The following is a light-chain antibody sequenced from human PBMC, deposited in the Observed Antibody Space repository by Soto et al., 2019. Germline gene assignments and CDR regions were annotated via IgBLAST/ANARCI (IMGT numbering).Light chain of an antibody. J-gene: IGKJ2*01. V-gene: IGKV1-13*02. CDR3: QQFNSYPQAYT. Sequence: AIQLTQSPSSLSASVGDRVTITCRASQGISSALAWYQQKPGKAPKLLIYDASSLQSGVPSRFSGSGSGTDFDLTISSLQPEDFASYSCQQFNSYPQAYTFGQGTKLEIK. CDR2: DAS. CDR1: QGISSA.